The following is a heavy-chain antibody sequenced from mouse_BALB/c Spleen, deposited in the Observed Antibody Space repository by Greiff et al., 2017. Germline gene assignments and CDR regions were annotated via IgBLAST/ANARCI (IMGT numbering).Heavy chain of an antibody. CDR1: GYSITSGYY. Sequence: VQLKESGPGLVKPSQSLSLTCSVTGYSITSGYYWNWIRQFPGNKLEWMGYISYDGSNNYNPSLKNRISITRDTSKNQFFLKLNSVTTEDTATYYCAREVIYDGYFDYWGQGTTLTVSS. V-gene: IGHV3-6*02. J-gene: IGHJ2*01. CDR2: ISYDGSN. D-gene: IGHD2-3*01. CDR3: AREVIYDGYFDY.